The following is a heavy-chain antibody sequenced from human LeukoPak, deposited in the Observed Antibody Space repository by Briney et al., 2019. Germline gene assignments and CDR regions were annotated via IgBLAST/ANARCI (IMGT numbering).Heavy chain of an antibody. V-gene: IGHV3-21*01. CDR1: GFTFSSYS. D-gene: IGHD3-3*01. Sequence: GGSLRLSCAASGFTFSSYSMNWVRQAPGKGLEWVSSISSSSYIYYADSVKGRFTISRDNAKNSLYLQMNSLRAEDTAVYHCAGRAFTIFGVVIMWSWFDPWGQGTLVTVSS. CDR3: AGRAFTIFGVVIMWSWFDP. J-gene: IGHJ5*02. CDR2: ISSSSYI.